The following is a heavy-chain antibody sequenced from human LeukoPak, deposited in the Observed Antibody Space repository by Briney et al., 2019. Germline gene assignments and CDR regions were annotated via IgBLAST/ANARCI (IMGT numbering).Heavy chain of an antibody. CDR1: GFTFSSYP. J-gene: IGHJ4*01. Sequence: GGSLRLSCAASGFTFSSYPMDWVRQAPGKGLEWVAAVSFDGTIKYYADSVRGRLTISRDNSKNTLYLQMNSLRAEDTAVYYYARPLTDTTMAFDYWGHGTLVTVSS. CDR2: VSFDGTIK. CDR3: ARPLTDTTMAFDY. V-gene: IGHV3-30*01. D-gene: IGHD5-18*01.